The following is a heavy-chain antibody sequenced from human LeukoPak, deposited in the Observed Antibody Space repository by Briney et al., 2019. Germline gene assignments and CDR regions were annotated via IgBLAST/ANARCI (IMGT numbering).Heavy chain of an antibody. D-gene: IGHD5-12*01. CDR3: ARIVANPDAFDI. Sequence: PSETLSLTCTVSGGSVSSGSYYWSWIRQPPGKGLEWIGYIYYSGSTNYNPSLKSRVTISVDTSKNQFSLKLNSVTAADTALYYCARIVANPDAFDIWGQGTMVTVSS. V-gene: IGHV4-61*01. CDR1: GGSVSSGSYY. CDR2: IYYSGST. J-gene: IGHJ3*02.